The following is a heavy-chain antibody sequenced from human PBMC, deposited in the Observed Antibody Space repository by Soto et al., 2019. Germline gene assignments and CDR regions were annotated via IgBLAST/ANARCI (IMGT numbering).Heavy chain of an antibody. CDR2: ISGSGGST. V-gene: IGHV3-23*01. J-gene: IGHJ6*02. D-gene: IGHD6-13*01. Sequence: EVQMLESGGGLVQPGASLRLSCAGSGFTFSSYAMSWVRQAPGKGLEWVSAISGSGGSTYYADSVKGRFTISRDNSRNTLYLQMNSLRAEDTAVYYCAKSIAVADYYYDAMDVWGQGTTVTVSS. CDR3: AKSIAVADYYYDAMDV. CDR1: GFTFSSYA.